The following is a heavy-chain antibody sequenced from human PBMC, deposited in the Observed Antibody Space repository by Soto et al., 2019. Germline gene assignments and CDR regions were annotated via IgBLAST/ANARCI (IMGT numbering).Heavy chain of an antibody. CDR2: ISFDGTTK. CDR1: GFPFYNYG. CDR3: AKDATYYHNTLPRDYFDS. D-gene: IGHD3-22*01. V-gene: IGHV3-30*18. J-gene: IGHJ4*02. Sequence: GGSLRLSCAGSGFPFYNYGINWVRQAPGKGLEWVAIISFDGTTKVYADSVKGRFTISRDNSKNTVFLQMNGLRVEDTAVYYCAKDATYYHNTLPRDYFDSWGQGNPVTVSS.